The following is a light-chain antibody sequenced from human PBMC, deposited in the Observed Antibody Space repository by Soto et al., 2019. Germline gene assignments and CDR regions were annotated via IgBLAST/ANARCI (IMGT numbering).Light chain of an antibody. CDR3: HSRA. CDR2: DAS. J-gene: IGKJ5*01. Sequence: DIQMTQSPSTLSASVVDRVTITCRASESIGKWLAWYQQKPGTAPRLLIYDASTLESGVPSRFSGGGSGTEFTLAISSLQPDDFATYYCHSRAFGQGTRLEIK. CDR1: ESIGKW. V-gene: IGKV1-5*01.